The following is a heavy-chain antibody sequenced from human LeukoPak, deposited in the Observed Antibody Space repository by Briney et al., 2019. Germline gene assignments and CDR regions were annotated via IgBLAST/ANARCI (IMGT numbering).Heavy chain of an antibody. Sequence: GGSLRLSCAASGFTFSGYAMHWVRQAPGKGLEYVSAISSNGGSTYYANSVKGRFTISRDNSKNTLYLQMNSLRAEDTAVYYCAKDRDSYYYGSGSYHNWGQGTLVTVSS. V-gene: IGHV3-64*01. D-gene: IGHD3-10*01. CDR1: GFTFSGYA. CDR3: AKDRDSYYYGSGSYHN. J-gene: IGHJ4*02. CDR2: ISSNGGST.